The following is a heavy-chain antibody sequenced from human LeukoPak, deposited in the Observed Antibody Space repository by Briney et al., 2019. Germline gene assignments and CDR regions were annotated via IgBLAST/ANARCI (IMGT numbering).Heavy chain of an antibody. Sequence: AGGSLRLSCAASGFTFSSYAMSWVRQAPGKGLEWVSGVSSSGGSTYYTDSVKRRFTTSRDNSKNTLYLQMNSLRAEDTAVYYCAKASIFGDTKYFQHWGQGTLVTVSS. CDR1: GFTFSSYA. CDR2: VSSSGGST. V-gene: IGHV3-23*01. CDR3: AKASIFGDTKYFQH. D-gene: IGHD3-3*01. J-gene: IGHJ1*01.